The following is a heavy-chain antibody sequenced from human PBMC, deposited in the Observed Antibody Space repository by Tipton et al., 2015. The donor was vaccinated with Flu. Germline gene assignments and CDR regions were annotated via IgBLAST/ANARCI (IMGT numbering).Heavy chain of an antibody. V-gene: IGHV3-21*01. CDR2: ISSVGTHI. CDR3: ARRVVGSTFDY. J-gene: IGHJ4*02. D-gene: IGHD1-26*01. Sequence: SLRLSCTASGFTFSYYGMAWVRQAPGKGLEWVSSISSVGTHISYADSVKGRFTLSRDNAKNSLFLQMNSLRADDTSIYYCARRVVGSTFDYWGQGVLVPVSS. CDR1: GFTFSYYG.